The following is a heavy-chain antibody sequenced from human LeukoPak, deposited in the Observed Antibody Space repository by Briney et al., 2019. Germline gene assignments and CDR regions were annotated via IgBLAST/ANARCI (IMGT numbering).Heavy chain of an antibody. CDR2: ISSSRSYI. CDR3: ARDYLSDYYYYGMDV. V-gene: IGHV3-21*01. Sequence: GRSLRLSCAASGFTFCSHAMNWVRQAPGKGLEWVSSISSSRSYIYYADSVKGRFTISRDNAKNSLYLQMNSLRAEDTALYYCARDYLSDYYYYGMDVWGQGTTVTVSS. CDR1: GFTFCSHA. D-gene: IGHD2/OR15-2a*01. J-gene: IGHJ6*02.